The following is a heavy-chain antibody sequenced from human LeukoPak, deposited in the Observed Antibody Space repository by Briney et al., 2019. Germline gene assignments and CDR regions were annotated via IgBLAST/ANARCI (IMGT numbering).Heavy chain of an antibody. V-gene: IGHV4-61*01. CDR2: IYYSGST. CDR1: GGSVSSGSNY. Sequence: SETLSLTCTASGGSVSSGSNYWSWIRQPPGKGLEWIGNIYYSGSTNYNPSLKSRVTISVDTSKNQFSLKLSSVTAADTAVYYCARALSSWGYFDLWGRGTLVTVSS. J-gene: IGHJ2*01. D-gene: IGHD6-13*01. CDR3: ARALSSWGYFDL.